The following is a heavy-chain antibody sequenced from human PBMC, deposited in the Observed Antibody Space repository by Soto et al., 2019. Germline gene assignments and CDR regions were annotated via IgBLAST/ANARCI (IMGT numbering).Heavy chain of an antibody. Sequence: EVQLVESGGGLVKPGGSLRLSCAASGFTFNKAWMSWVRQAPGKGLEWVGRIKSKTDGGTTDYAAPVKGRFTISRDDSEKTLYLQMNSLTTEDTAVYSCPTDEGQYCSSSSCYFFDYWGQGDLVSVSS. V-gene: IGHV3-15*01. CDR3: PTDEGQYCSSSSCYFFDY. J-gene: IGHJ4*02. CDR2: IKSKTDGGTT. D-gene: IGHD2-2*01. CDR1: GFTFNKAW.